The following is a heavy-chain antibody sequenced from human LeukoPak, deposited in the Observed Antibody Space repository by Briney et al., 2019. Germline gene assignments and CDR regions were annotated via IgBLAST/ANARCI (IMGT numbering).Heavy chain of an antibody. CDR2: VSRSGSII. CDR1: GFTFSSYE. Sequence: PGGSLRLSCAASGFTFSSYERNWVRQAPGKGLEWVSYVSRSGSIIHYADSVKGRFTISRDNAKNSLYLQMNSLRVEDTAVYYCASYDGYSQVRGDYWGQGTLVTVSS. V-gene: IGHV3-48*03. J-gene: IGHJ4*02. D-gene: IGHD5-18*01. CDR3: ASYDGYSQVRGDY.